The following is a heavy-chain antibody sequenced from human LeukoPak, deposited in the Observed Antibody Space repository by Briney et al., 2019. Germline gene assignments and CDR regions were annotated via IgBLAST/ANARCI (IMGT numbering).Heavy chain of an antibody. V-gene: IGHV3-33*01. D-gene: IGHD6-13*01. J-gene: IGHJ4*02. CDR1: GFTFSSYG. CDR3: ARDGKKTVFLAAAGRTRRYYFDY. CDR2: IWYDGSNK. Sequence: PGRSLRLSCAASGFTFSSYGMHWVRQAPGKGLEWVAVIWYDGSNKYYADSVKGRFTISRDNSKNTLYLQMNSLRAEDTAVYYCARDGKKTVFLAAAGRTRRYYFDYWGQGTLVTVSS.